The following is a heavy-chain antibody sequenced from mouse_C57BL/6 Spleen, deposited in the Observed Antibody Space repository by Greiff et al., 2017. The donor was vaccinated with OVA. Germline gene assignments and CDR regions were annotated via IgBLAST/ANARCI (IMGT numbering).Heavy chain of an antibody. CDR2: IRNKANNHAT. J-gene: IGHJ4*01. CDR3: TRRGRCYPGYYYAMDY. Sequence: EVKVEESGGGLVQPGGSMKLSCAASGFTFSDAWMDWVRQSPEKGLEWVAEIRNKANNHATYYAESVKGRFTISRDDSKSSVYLQMNSLRAEDTGIYYCTRRGRCYPGYYYAMDYWGQGTSVTVSS. V-gene: IGHV6-6*01. CDR1: GFTFSDAW.